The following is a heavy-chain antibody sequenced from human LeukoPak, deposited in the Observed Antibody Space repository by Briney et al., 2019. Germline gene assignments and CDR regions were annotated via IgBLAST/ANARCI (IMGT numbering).Heavy chain of an antibody. J-gene: IGHJ3*02. Sequence: GRSLRLSCAASGITFDDYAMHWVRQAPGKGLEWVSGISWNSGSIGYADSVKGRFTISRDNAKNSLYLQMNSLRAEDMGLYSCAKEIRAVVGYDAFDIWGQGTMVTVSS. CDR1: GITFDDYA. D-gene: IGHD6-19*01. CDR2: ISWNSGSI. CDR3: AKEIRAVVGYDAFDI. V-gene: IGHV3-9*03.